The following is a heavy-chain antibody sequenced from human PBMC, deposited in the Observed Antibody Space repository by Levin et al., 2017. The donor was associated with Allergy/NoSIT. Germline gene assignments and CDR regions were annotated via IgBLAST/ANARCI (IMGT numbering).Heavy chain of an antibody. CDR1: GFTFTNYW. Sequence: PGESLKISCKGSGFTFTNYWIAWVRQMPGKGLEWMGFIYPGDSNTRYSPSFQGQVTISADKSISPAYLQWSSLKASDTAMYYCARLADWNYESWFDPWGQGTLVTVSS. V-gene: IGHV5-51*01. CDR3: ARLADWNYESWFDP. J-gene: IGHJ5*02. D-gene: IGHD1-7*01. CDR2: IYPGDSNT.